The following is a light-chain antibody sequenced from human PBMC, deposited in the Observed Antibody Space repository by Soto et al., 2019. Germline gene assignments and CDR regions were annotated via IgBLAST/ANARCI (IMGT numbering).Light chain of an antibody. CDR3: QQSFSIPLT. CDR1: QSIRNY. CDR2: AAS. Sequence: DIQMTQSPSTLSASVGYRVSITCLASQSIRNYLNWYQQKPGKAPKLLIYAASTLQTGVPSRFSGSGSETDFTLTINTLQPEDFASYYCQQSFSIPLTFGGRSIV. V-gene: IGKV1-39*01. J-gene: IGKJ4*01.